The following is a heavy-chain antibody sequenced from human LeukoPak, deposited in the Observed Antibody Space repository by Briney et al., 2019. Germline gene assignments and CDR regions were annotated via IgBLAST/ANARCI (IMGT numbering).Heavy chain of an antibody. D-gene: IGHD6-6*01. CDR3: AKDQVGWTSSRFDP. V-gene: IGHV3-53*01. J-gene: IGHJ5*02. CDR1: GFTFSNAW. Sequence: QSGGSLRLSCAASGFTFSNAWMSWVRQAPGKGLEWVSGINSNGNTYNADSVKGRFTISRDNSKNTLYLQMNSLRVEDTAVYYCAKDQVGWTSSRFDPWGQGTVVTVSS. CDR2: INSNGNT.